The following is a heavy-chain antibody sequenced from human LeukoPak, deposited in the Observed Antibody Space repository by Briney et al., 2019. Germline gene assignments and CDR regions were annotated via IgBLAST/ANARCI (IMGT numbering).Heavy chain of an antibody. Sequence: GGSLRLSCAASGFTFSNAWTSWVRQAPGKGLEWVGRIKSKTDGGTTDYAAPVKGRFTISRDDSKNTLYLQMNSLKTEDTAVYYCTTDSSGWPFDYWGQGTLVTVSS. V-gene: IGHV3-15*01. CDR3: TTDSSGWPFDY. D-gene: IGHD6-19*01. CDR1: GFTFSNAW. CDR2: IKSKTDGGTT. J-gene: IGHJ4*02.